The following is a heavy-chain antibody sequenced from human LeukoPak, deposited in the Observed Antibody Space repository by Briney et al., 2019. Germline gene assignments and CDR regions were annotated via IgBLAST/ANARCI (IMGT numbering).Heavy chain of an antibody. CDR1: GYTFTSYA. CDR3: ARERYCSGGSCYSGGVYYYYGMDV. Sequence: ASVKVSCKASGYTFTSYAMHWVRQAPGQRLEWMGWTNAGNGNTKYSQKFQGRVTITRDTSASTAYMELSSLRSEDTAVYYCARERYCSGGSCYSGGVYYYYGMDVWGQGTTVTVSS. CDR2: TNAGNGNT. J-gene: IGHJ6*02. D-gene: IGHD2-15*01. V-gene: IGHV1-3*01.